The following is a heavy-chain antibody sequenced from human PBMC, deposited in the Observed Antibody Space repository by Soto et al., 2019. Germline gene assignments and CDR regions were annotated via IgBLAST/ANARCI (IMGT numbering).Heavy chain of an antibody. Sequence: PSETLSLTCTVSGGSISSGGYYWSWIRQHPGKGLEWIGYIYYSGSTYYNPSLKSRVTISVDTSKNQFSLKLSSVTAADTAVYYCARAGDYDFWSGYTYNWFDPWGQGTLGTVSS. CDR3: ARAGDYDFWSGYTYNWFDP. CDR1: GGSISSGGYY. V-gene: IGHV4-31*03. D-gene: IGHD3-3*01. CDR2: IYYSGST. J-gene: IGHJ5*02.